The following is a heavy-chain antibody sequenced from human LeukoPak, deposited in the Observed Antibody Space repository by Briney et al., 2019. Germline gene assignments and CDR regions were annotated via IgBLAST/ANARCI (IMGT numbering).Heavy chain of an antibody. CDR3: AKAWALTYLGGVDS. Sequence: GGALRLSCAASGFTFNTAWMTWVRQAPGTGLEWVGRIKSKNDGGTTDFPAPLKGRFSISRDDSRNTLYLQMNSLKTEDTAVYYCAKAWALTYLGGVDSWGQGTLVTVSS. CDR1: GFTFNTAW. V-gene: IGHV3-15*01. CDR2: IKSKNDGGTT. D-gene: IGHD2-21*02. J-gene: IGHJ4*02.